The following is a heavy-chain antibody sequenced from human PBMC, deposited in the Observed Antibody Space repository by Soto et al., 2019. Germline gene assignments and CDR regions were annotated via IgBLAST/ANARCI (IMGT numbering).Heavy chain of an antibody. J-gene: IGHJ5*02. CDR3: ARELFGRSVWFDP. CDR1: NASVGSGS. CDR2: MYFGGSF. Sequence: EPMSQTRIICNASVGSGSRMSIRQPPGKGLEWIGFMYFGGSFNYNPSLTSRVTISVDTSKNQFSLKLSSVTAADTAVYYCARELFGRSVWFDPWGQGTLVTVS. D-gene: IGHD3-10*01. V-gene: IGHV4-59*02.